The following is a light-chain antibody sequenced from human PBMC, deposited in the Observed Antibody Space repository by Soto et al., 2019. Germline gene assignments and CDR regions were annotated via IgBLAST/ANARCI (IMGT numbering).Light chain of an antibody. CDR1: QAMRNY. V-gene: IGKV1-33*01. CDR3: QQYDILPPT. CDR2: GGS. Sequence: DIQMTQSPSSLSASVGDRVTIACQASQAMRNYLNWYQQRPGKAPKLLIYGGSTLERGVPSRFSGLGSGTDFTLIISSLQPEDVGTYYCQQYDILPPTFGGGTKVEI. J-gene: IGKJ4*01.